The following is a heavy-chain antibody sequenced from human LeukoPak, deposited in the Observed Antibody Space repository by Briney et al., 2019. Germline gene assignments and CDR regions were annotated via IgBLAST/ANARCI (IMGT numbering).Heavy chain of an antibody. CDR2: INPNSGGT. J-gene: IGHJ4*02. Sequence: GASVKVSCKASGYTFTSYYMHWVRQAPGQGLEWMGWINPNSGGTNYAQKFQGRVTMTRDTSISTAYMELSRLRSDDTAVYYCARDHRGGRGYSYGYGLDWGQGTLVTVSS. CDR3: ARDHRGGRGYSYGYGLD. V-gene: IGHV1-2*02. CDR1: GYTFTSYY. D-gene: IGHD5-18*01.